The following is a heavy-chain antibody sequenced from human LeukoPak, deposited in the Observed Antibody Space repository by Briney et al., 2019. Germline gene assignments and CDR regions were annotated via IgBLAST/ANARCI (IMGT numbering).Heavy chain of an antibody. D-gene: IGHD4-17*01. J-gene: IGHJ6*03. CDR1: GGTFSSYS. CDR3: ARYGSPIHYYYMGV. Sequence: ASVKVSCKASGGTFSSYSINWVRQAPGQGLEWMGWINTNTGNPTYAQGFTGRFVFSLDTSVSTAYLQISSLKAEDTAVYYCARYGSPIHYYYMGVWGKGTTVTVSS. V-gene: IGHV7-4-1*02. CDR2: INTNTGNP.